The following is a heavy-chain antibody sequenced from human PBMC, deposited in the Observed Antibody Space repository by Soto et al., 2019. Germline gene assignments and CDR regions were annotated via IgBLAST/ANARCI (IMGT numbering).Heavy chain of an antibody. Sequence: QLQLQESGPGLVKPSETLSLTCTVSGGSISSSSYYWGWIRQPPGKGLEWIGSIYYSGSTNYNPSLKSRVTISVDTSKNQFSLKLSSVTAADTAVYYCARATGYYGSGSYYYNWFDPWGQGTLVTVSS. CDR3: ARATGYYGSGSYYYNWFDP. V-gene: IGHV4-39*01. D-gene: IGHD3-10*01. J-gene: IGHJ5*02. CDR2: IYYSGST. CDR1: GGSISSSSYY.